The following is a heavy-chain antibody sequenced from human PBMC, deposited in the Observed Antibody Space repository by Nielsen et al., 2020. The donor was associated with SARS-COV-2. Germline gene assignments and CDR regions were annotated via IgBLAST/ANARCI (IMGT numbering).Heavy chain of an antibody. Sequence: WLRQPPGKGLDWVAAISFDGFYKYYADSVKGRFTISRDNSRDTLSLQMDSLSAEDTAVYYCAKEGTELRSLEWPNFYFFMDVWGKGTTVTVSS. D-gene: IGHD3-3*01. CDR2: ISFDGFYK. V-gene: IGHV3-30*18. J-gene: IGHJ6*03. CDR3: AKEGTELRSLEWPNFYFFMDV.